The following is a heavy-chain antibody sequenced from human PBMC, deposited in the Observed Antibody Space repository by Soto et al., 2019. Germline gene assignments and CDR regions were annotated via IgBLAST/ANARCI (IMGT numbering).Heavy chain of an antibody. CDR2: ISATGST. D-gene: IGHD5-18*01. CDR1: GDSVGSASYY. J-gene: IGHJ4*02. Sequence: QVQLQESGPGLLKPSETLSLTCTVSGDSVGSASYYWTWIRQPPGEGLEWIGYISATGSTNYNPSLKSRLTISLYTSNNDFSLRLSSVTAADTAVYYCARDIRGYSRAFDYWGQGTLVTVSS. V-gene: IGHV4-61*03. CDR3: ARDIRGYSRAFDY.